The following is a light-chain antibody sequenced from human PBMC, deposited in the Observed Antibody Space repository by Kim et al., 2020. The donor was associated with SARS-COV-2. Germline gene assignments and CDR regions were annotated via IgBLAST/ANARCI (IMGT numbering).Light chain of an antibody. J-gene: IGKJ1*01. CDR2: GAS. Sequence: SPGERATLSCRASQSLSSSYIAWYQQKPGQAPRLLIHGASSGATGIPDRFRGSGSGPDFTLTISRLEPEDFAVYYCQQYDRPPWTFGLGTKVDIK. CDR1: QSLSSSY. V-gene: IGKV3-20*01. CDR3: QQYDRPPWT.